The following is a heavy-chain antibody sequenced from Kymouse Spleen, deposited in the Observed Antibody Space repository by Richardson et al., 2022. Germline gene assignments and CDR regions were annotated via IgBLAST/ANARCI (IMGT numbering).Heavy chain of an antibody. CDR3: ARDSYNWNDDAFDI. CDR1: GGSISSYY. V-gene: IGHV4-59*01. Sequence: QVQLQESGPGLVKPSETLSLTCTVSGGSISSYYWSWIRQPPGKGLEWIGYIYYSGSTNYNPSLKSRVTISVDTSKNQFSLKLSSVTAADTAVYYCARDSYNWNDDAFDIWGQGTMVTVSS. D-gene: IGHD1-1*01. J-gene: IGHJ3*02. CDR2: IYYSGST.